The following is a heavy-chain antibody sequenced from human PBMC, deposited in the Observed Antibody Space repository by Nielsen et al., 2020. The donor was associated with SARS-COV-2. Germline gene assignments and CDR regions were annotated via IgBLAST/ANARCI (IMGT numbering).Heavy chain of an antibody. J-gene: IGHJ4*02. Sequence: GGSLRLSFAASGFPFMRYAISWVRQAPGKGLEWVSSIGAIDGSTNYAESLRGRFTISRDNSKNTLYLQINSLRAEDTAMYYCAKNPSRRDYGADYWGQGTLVTVSS. CDR2: IGAIDGST. CDR1: GFPFMRYA. V-gene: IGHV3-23*01. D-gene: IGHD4-17*01. CDR3: AKNPSRRDYGADY.